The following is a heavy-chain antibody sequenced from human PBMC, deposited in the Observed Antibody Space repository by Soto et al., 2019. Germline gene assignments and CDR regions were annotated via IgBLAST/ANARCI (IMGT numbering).Heavy chain of an antibody. V-gene: IGHV4-39*01. D-gene: IGHD2-2*01. CDR1: GGSISMSSYY. Sequence: QLQLQESGPGLVKHSETLSLTCTVSGGSISMSSYYWGWIRQTPGKGLEWIGSIYYSGSTYYNPPLKSRVTLSVDTSKTQCSLTRKAVTAADPAVYYCAGPAGDRSDSWYAFQYWGQGTLVTVSS. CDR2: IYYSGST. CDR3: AGPAGDRSDSWYAFQY. J-gene: IGHJ4*02.